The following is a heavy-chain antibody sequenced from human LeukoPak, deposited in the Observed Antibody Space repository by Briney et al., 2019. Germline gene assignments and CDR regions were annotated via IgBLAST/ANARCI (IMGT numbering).Heavy chain of an antibody. D-gene: IGHD1-26*01. CDR1: GFTFTTYA. Sequence: PGGSLTLSCAASGFTFTTYAISWVRQAPGKGLERVTAMSGSCGSTSYVDAVKRRFTISRDNSKNTLYLQMNSLTAEDTAVYYCAKGSGARKHYFDYWGQGTLVTVSS. CDR3: AKGSGARKHYFDY. V-gene: IGHV3-23*01. J-gene: IGHJ4*02. CDR2: MSGSCGST.